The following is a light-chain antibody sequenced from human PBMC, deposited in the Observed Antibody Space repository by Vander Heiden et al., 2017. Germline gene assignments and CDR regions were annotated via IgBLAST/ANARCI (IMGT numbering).Light chain of an antibody. CDR1: QTISNW. J-gene: IGKJ3*01. V-gene: IGKV1-5*03. CDR2: KAS. CDR3: QQYNSYVT. Sequence: DIQMTQSPSTLSASVGDRVTITCLASQTISNWLAWYQQKPGKAPKLLIYKASSLESGAPSRFSGSGSGTEFTLTISSLQPDDFATYYCQQYNSYVTFGPGTKVDI.